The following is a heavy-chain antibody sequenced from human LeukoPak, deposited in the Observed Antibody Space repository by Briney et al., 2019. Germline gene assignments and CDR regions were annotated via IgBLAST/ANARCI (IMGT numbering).Heavy chain of an antibody. D-gene: IGHD4-11*01. Sequence: ASVKVSCKASGGTFSSYAISWVRQAPGQGLEWMGRIIPILGIANYAQKFQGRVTITADKSTSTAYMELSSLRSEDTAVYYCARNVAVTLSFDYWGQGTLVTASS. CDR2: IIPILGIA. V-gene: IGHV1-69*04. J-gene: IGHJ4*02. CDR3: ARNVAVTLSFDY. CDR1: GGTFSSYA.